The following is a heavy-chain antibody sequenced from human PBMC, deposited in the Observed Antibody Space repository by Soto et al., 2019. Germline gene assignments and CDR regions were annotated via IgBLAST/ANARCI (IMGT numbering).Heavy chain of an antibody. V-gene: IGHV4-31*03. CDR2: IYYSGST. Sequence: SSETLSLTCTVSGGSISSGGYYWSWIRQHPGKGLEWIGYIYYSGSTYYNPSLKSRVTISVDTSKNQFSLKLSSVTAADTAVYYCARGGGSFTDAFDIWGQGTMVTVSS. CDR1: GGSISSGGYY. CDR3: ARGGGSFTDAFDI. D-gene: IGHD1-26*01. J-gene: IGHJ3*02.